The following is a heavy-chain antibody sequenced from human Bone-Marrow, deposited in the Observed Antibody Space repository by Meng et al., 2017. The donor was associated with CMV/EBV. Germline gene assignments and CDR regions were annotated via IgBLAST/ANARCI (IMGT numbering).Heavy chain of an antibody. CDR2: IIPILGIA. CDR1: GGTFSSYT. J-gene: IGHJ4*02. D-gene: IGHD3-10*01. CDR3: ARGLGRSDPFDY. Sequence: SVKVSCKASGGTFSSYTISWVRQAPGQGLEWMGRIIPILGIANYAQKFQGRVTITADKSTNTAYMELSSLRSEDTAVYYCARGLGRSDPFDYWGQGTLVTASS. V-gene: IGHV1-69*02.